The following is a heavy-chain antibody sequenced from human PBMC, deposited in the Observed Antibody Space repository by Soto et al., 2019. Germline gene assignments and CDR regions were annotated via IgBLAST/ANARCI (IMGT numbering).Heavy chain of an antibody. D-gene: IGHD3-16*02. J-gene: IGHJ4*02. CDR3: ARDRYRGFDY. CDR1: GFTFSRYW. Sequence: DVQLVESGGGLVQPGGSLRLPCAASGFTFSRYWMHWVRQVPGKGLVWVSRTNSDGTSTTYADSVKGRFTISRDNAKSTLSLQMNSLRAEDTAVYYCARDRYRGFDYWGQGTRVTVSS. CDR2: TNSDGTST. V-gene: IGHV3-74*03.